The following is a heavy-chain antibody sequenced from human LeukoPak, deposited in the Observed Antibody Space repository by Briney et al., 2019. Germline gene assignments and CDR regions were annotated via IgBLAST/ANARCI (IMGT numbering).Heavy chain of an antibody. CDR3: AYSSGWYNFDY. CDR2: IYPGDSDT. Sequence: GAALQISCKGSGYSFTSYWIGWVRPMPGKGLEWMGIIYPGDSDTRYSPSFQGQVTISADKSISTAYLQWSSLKASDTAMYYCAYSSGWYNFDYWGQGTLVTVSS. J-gene: IGHJ4*02. V-gene: IGHV5-51*01. CDR1: GYSFTSYW. D-gene: IGHD6-19*01.